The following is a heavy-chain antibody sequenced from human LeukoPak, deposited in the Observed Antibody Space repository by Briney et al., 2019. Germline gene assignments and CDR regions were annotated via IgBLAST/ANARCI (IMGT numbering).Heavy chain of an antibody. Sequence: GASVKVSCKASGYTFTGYYMHWVRQAPGQGLEWMGWMNPNSGNTGYAQKFQGRVTITRNTSISTAYMELSSLRSEDTAVYYCARKLSIIPAAIYTFDYWGQGTLVTVSS. J-gene: IGHJ4*02. CDR1: GYTFTGYY. D-gene: IGHD2-2*02. CDR3: ARKLSIIPAAIYTFDY. V-gene: IGHV1-8*03. CDR2: MNPNSGNT.